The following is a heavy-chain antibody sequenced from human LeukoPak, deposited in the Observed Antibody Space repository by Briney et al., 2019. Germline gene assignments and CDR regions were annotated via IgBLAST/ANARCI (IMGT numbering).Heavy chain of an antibody. V-gene: IGHV3-48*04. J-gene: IGHJ4*02. CDR3: ARVSNGCNDY. Sequence: GSLRLSCAASGFTFSSYSMNWVRQAPGKGLEWVSYISTSSGTIFYADSVKGRFTISRDNAKNSLYLQMNSLRAEDTAVYYCARVSNGCNDYWGQGTLVTVSS. CDR2: ISTSSGTI. D-gene: IGHD6-19*01. CDR1: GFTFSSYS.